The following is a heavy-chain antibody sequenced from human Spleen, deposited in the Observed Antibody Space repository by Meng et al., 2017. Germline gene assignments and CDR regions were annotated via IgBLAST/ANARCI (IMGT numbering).Heavy chain of an antibody. Sequence: GGSLRLSCAASGFTFSNYGMNWVRQSPGKGLEWVSSISSSSSYIYYADSVKGRFTISRDNSKNSLFLQMNSLRTEDTGLYYCAKAGEGGYYPYDFDYWGQGTLVTVSS. J-gene: IGHJ4*02. CDR3: AKAGEGGYYPYDFDY. CDR2: ISSSSSYI. CDR1: GFTFSNYG. D-gene: IGHD3-22*01. V-gene: IGHV3-21*04.